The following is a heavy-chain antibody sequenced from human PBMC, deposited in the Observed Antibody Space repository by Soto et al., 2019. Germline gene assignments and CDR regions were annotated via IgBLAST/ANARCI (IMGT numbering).Heavy chain of an antibody. J-gene: IGHJ6*02. Sequence: GGSLRLSCAASGFTVGSNYMSWVRQAPGKGLEWVSVFYSGGSTYYADSVKGRFTISRDNSKNTLNLQMNSLRAEDTAVYYCARDADYYGMDVWGQGNTVTVSS. CDR2: FYSGGST. V-gene: IGHV3-53*01. CDR1: GFTVGSNY. CDR3: ARDADYYGMDV.